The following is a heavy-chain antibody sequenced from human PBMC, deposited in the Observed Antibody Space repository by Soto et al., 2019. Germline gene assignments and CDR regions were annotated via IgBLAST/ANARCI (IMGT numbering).Heavy chain of an antibody. D-gene: IGHD1-20*01. Sequence: QVQLVQSGAEVKKPGSSVKVSCKASGGTFSSYAISWVRQAPGQGLEWMGGIIPIFGTANYAQKFQGRVTITADESTSTAYMGLSSLRSEDTAVYYCARGPITGTFHTVPYGMDVWGQGTTVTVSS. J-gene: IGHJ6*02. CDR1: GGTFSSYA. CDR2: IIPIFGTA. CDR3: ARGPITGTFHTVPYGMDV. V-gene: IGHV1-69*12.